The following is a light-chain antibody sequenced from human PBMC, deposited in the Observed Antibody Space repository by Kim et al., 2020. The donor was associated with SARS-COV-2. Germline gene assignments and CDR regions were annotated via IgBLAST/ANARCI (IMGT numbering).Light chain of an antibody. Sequence: EIVMTQSPATLSVSPGVRATLSCRASQSVSSNLAWYQQKPGQAPRLLIYGASTRATGIPARFSGSGSGTEFTLTISSLQSEDFAVYYCQQYNNWTPTFGQGTKVDIK. CDR3: QQYNNWTPT. V-gene: IGKV3-15*01. J-gene: IGKJ1*01. CDR1: QSVSSN. CDR2: GAS.